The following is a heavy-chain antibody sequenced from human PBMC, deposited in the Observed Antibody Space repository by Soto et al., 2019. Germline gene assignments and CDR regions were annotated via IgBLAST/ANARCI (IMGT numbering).Heavy chain of an antibody. Sequence: GASVKVSCKASGYTFTSYGISWVRQAPGQGLEWMGWISAYNGNTNYAQKLQGRVTMTTDTSTSTAYMELRSLRSDDTAVYYCARDRVVVVPAAIARYYYYGMDVWGQGTTVPVAS. CDR2: ISAYNGNT. V-gene: IGHV1-18*01. J-gene: IGHJ6*02. CDR1: GYTFTSYG. CDR3: ARDRVVVVPAAIARYYYYGMDV. D-gene: IGHD2-2*02.